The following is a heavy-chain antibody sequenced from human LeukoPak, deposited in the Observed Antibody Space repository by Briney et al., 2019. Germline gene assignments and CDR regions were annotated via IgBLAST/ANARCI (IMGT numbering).Heavy chain of an antibody. V-gene: IGHV4-34*01. CDR2: INHSGST. D-gene: IGHD1-26*01. CDR3: ARHRRGEQDDESYWDWFDP. J-gene: IGHJ5*02. CDR1: GGSFSGYY. Sequence: SETLSLTCAVYGGSFSGYYWSWIRQPPGKGLEWIGEINHSGSTNYNPSLKSRVTISVDTSKNQFSLKLSSVTAADTAVYYCARHRRGEQDDESYWDWFDPWGQGTLVTVSS.